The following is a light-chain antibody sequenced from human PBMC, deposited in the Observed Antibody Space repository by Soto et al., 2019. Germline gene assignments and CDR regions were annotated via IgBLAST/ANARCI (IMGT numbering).Light chain of an antibody. V-gene: IGLV2-11*01. CDR2: DVS. Sequence: QSALTQPRSVSGSPGQSVTISCTGTSSDVGGYNYVSWYQQHPGKAPKLMIYDVSKRPSGVPDRVSGSKSGNTASLTISGLQAEDEADYSCCSSAGSVVFGGGTKLTVL. CDR3: CSSAGSVV. J-gene: IGLJ2*01. CDR1: SSDVGGYNY.